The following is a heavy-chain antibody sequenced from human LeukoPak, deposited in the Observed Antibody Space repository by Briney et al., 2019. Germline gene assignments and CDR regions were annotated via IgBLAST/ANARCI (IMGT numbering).Heavy chain of an antibody. CDR3: ARTNFWSGYYFFDY. V-gene: IGHV4-38-2*01. J-gene: IGHJ4*02. CDR1: GYSISSGYY. CDR2: IYHSGST. Sequence: SETLSLTCAVSGYSISSGYYWGWIRQPPGKGLEWIGSIYHSGSTYYNPSLKSRVTISVDTSKNQFSLKLSSVTAADTAVYYCARTNFWSGYYFFDYWGQGTLVTASS. D-gene: IGHD3-3*01.